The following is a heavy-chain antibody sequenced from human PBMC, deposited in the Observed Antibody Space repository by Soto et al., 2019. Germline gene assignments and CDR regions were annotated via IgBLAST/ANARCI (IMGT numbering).Heavy chain of an antibody. CDR1: GYTFTLYY. Sequence: QVQLVQSGAEVKKAGASVKVSCKASGYTFTLYYMHWVRQAPGQGREWMGIINPSGGSTSYTQKFQGRVTMTRDTSTSTVYMELSSLRSEDTAVYYCARRRGRDFDYWGQGTLVTVSS. V-gene: IGHV1-46*01. CDR2: INPSGGST. J-gene: IGHJ4*02. CDR3: ARRRGRDFDY.